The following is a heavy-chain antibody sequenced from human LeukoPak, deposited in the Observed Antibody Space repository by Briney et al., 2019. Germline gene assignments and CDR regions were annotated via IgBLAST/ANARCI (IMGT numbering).Heavy chain of an antibody. CDR1: GGSISSYY. D-gene: IGHD2-2*01. J-gene: IGHJ6*03. V-gene: IGHV4-4*07. CDR2: IYTSGST. Sequence: SETLSLTCTVSGGSISSYYWSWIRQPAGKGLEWIGRIYTSGSTNYNPSLKSRVTISVDTSKNQFSLKLSSVTAADTAVDYCAARGYIVVVPAAKGGGPDNYYYYMDVWGKGTTVTISS. CDR3: AARGYIVVVPAAKGGGPDNYYYYMDV.